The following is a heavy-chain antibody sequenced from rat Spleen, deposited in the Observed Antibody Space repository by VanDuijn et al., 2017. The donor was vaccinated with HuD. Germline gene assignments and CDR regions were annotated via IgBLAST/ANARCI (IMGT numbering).Heavy chain of an antibody. CDR1: SITNGYR. CDR3: ARSDGVHYYLPFAD. V-gene: IGHV3-3*01. CDR2: INSAGNT. J-gene: IGHJ3*01. D-gene: IGHD1-1*01. Sequence: SITNGYRWNWIRKFPGNKLEWMGYINSAGNTLYNPSLKSRISITRDTSRNQFFLQVNSVTTEDTATYYCARSDGVHYYLPFADWGQGTLVTASS.